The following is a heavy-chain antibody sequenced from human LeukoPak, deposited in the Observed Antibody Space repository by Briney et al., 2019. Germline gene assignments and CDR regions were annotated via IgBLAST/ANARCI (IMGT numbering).Heavy chain of an antibody. Sequence: GGSLRLSCAGSGDSWMHWVRQVPGKGLVWVSRIKTDGSSTSYADSVKGRFTISNDNAENTLYLQMNSLRAEDTAVYYCARGDGVIMKYWGHGTLVTVSS. CDR2: IKTDGSST. CDR1: GDSW. V-gene: IGHV3-74*01. D-gene: IGHD3-10*01. J-gene: IGHJ4*01. CDR3: ARGDGVIMKY.